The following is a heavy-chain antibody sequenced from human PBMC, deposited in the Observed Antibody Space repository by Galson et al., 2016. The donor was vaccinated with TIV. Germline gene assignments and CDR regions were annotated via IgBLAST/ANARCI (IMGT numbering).Heavy chain of an antibody. CDR2: ITTTVPNT. J-gene: IGHJ4*02. CDR1: GFTFRSYT. V-gene: IGHV3-21*01. Sequence: SLRLSCAASGFTFRSYTMNWVRQAPGKGLEWVSAITTTVPNTYYAESLKGRFTISRDNAKNSLFLQMSSLIVEDTGVYYCVRAGSGWYELDYWGQETLVTVSS. D-gene: IGHD6-19*01. CDR3: VRAGSGWYELDY.